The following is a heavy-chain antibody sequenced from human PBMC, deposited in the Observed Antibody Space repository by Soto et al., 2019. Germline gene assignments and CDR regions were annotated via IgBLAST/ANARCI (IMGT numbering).Heavy chain of an antibody. CDR3: ARDGYDILTGRYYYGMDV. Sequence: VASVKVSCKASGYTFTGYYMHWVRQAPGQGLEWMGWINPNSGGTNYAQKFQGWVTMTRDTSISTAYMELSRLRSDDTAVYYCARDGYDILTGRYYYGMDVWGQGTTVTVSS. CDR2: INPNSGGT. J-gene: IGHJ6*02. V-gene: IGHV1-2*04. D-gene: IGHD3-9*01. CDR1: GYTFTGYY.